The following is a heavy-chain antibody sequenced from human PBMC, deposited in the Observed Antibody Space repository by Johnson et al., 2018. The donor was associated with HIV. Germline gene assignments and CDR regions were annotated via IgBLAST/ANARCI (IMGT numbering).Heavy chain of an antibody. CDR3: ARDRAVAATSGAGAFDI. Sequence: QVQLVEFGGGVVQPGRSLRLSCVTSGFTFSSYGMHWVRQAPGKGLELVAVIWYDGSEKYYADSVKGRFPISRDNSKNTLYLQMNSLRAEDTAVYYCARDRAVAATSGAGAFDIWGQGTMVTVSS. V-gene: IGHV3-33*01. CDR2: IWYDGSEK. J-gene: IGHJ3*02. CDR1: GFTFSSYG. D-gene: IGHD2-15*01.